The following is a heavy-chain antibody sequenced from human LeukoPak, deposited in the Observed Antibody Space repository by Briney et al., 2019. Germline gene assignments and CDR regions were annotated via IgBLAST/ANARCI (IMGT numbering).Heavy chain of an antibody. CDR2: IWHDGSKK. CDR3: ARDGYGGYGIDY. J-gene: IGHJ4*02. D-gene: IGHD5-12*01. V-gene: IGHV3-33*01. CDR1: GFTFSNNG. Sequence: GGSLRLSCAASGFTFSNNGMHWVRQAPGKGLEWVAVIWHDGSKKYYADSVKGRFTISRDNSKNTLYVQMNSLRVEDTAVYYCARDGYGGYGIDYWGQGTLVTVSS.